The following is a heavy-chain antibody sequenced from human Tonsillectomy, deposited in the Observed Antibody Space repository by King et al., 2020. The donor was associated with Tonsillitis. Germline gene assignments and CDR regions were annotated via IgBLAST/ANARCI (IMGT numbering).Heavy chain of an antibody. D-gene: IGHD2-15*01. Sequence: VQLVESGGGLVPPGGSLRLSCAASGFTFSSYWMSWVRQAPGKGLEWVANIKQDGSEKYYVDSVKGRFTISRDNAKNSLYLQMNSLRAEDTAVYYCVRDLTVAHCSGGSCYGYGMEVWGQGTTVTVSS. CDR1: GFTFSSYW. V-gene: IGHV3-7*01. CDR3: VRDLTVAHCSGGSCYGYGMEV. J-gene: IGHJ6*02. CDR2: IKQDGSEK.